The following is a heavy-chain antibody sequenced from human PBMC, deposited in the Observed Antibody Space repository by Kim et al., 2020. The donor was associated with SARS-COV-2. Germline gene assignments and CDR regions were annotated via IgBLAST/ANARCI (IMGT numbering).Heavy chain of an antibody. V-gene: IGHV1-18*01. CDR3: AVRSYSSGWYTSMGDYYYGMDV. D-gene: IGHD6-19*01. CDR1: GYTFTSYG. CDR2: ISAYNGNT. Sequence: ASVKVSCKASGYTFTSYGISWVRQAPGQGLEWMGWISAYNGNTNYAQKLQGRVTMTTDTSTSTAYMELRSLRSDDTAVYYCAVRSYSSGWYTSMGDYYYGMDVWGQGTTVTVSS. J-gene: IGHJ6*02.